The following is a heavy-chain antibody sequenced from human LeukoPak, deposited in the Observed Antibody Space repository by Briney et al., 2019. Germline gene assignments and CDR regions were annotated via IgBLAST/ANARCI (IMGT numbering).Heavy chain of an antibody. Sequence: GGSLRLSCAASGFTVSSNYMSWVRQAPGKGLEWVSVIYSGGSTYYADSVKGRFTISRDNSKNTLYLQMNSLRAEDTAVYYCARDLRHDWRYGMDVWGQGTTVTVSS. V-gene: IGHV3-53*01. CDR1: GFTVSSNY. D-gene: IGHD3-3*01. J-gene: IGHJ6*02. CDR2: IYSGGST. CDR3: ARDLRHDWRYGMDV.